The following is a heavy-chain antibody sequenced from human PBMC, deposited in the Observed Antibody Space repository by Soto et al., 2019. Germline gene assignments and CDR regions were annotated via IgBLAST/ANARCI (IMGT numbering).Heavy chain of an antibody. CDR2: IKQNEGEK. J-gene: IGHJ3*02. CDR3: ARDSGPEHILTYYDALDI. D-gene: IGHD2-21*01. V-gene: IGHV3-7*01. Sequence: EVQLVESGGGLVQPGGSLTLSCAASGFTFGDYWMTWVRQAPGKGLEWVANIKQNEGEKNYVDSVKGRFTISRDNAKNSLYLLMDSMRAEDSAVYDCARDSGPEHILTYYDALDIWGQGTMVTVSS. CDR1: GFTFGDYW.